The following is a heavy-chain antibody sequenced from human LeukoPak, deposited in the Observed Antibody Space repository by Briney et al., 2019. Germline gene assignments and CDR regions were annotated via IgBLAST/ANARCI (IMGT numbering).Heavy chain of an antibody. Sequence: PSETLSLTCAVYGGSFSGYYWSWIRQPPGKGLEWIGEINHSGSTNYNPSLKSRVTISVDTSKNQFSLKLSSVTAADTAVYYCARWKLNYSAFDIWGQGTMVTVSS. CDR1: GGSFSGYY. CDR2: INHSGST. J-gene: IGHJ3*02. V-gene: IGHV4-34*01. D-gene: IGHD1-7*01. CDR3: ARWKLNYSAFDI.